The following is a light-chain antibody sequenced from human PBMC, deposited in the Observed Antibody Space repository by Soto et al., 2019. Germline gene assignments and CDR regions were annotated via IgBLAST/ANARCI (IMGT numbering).Light chain of an antibody. CDR1: QSVSSSY. J-gene: IGKJ1*01. Sequence: EIVLTQSPGTLSLSPGESATLSCRASQSVSSSYLAWYQQKPGQAPRLLIYAASSRATGIPDRFSGSGSGTDFTITISRLGPEDFAVYYCHHYGSSQWMFGQGTKVQIK. CDR3: HHYGSSQWM. CDR2: AAS. V-gene: IGKV3-20*01.